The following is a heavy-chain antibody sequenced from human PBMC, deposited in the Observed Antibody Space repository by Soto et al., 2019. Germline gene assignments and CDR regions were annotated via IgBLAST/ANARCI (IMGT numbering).Heavy chain of an antibody. CDR2: INPNSGGT. Sequence: ASVKVSCKASGYTFTGYYMHWVRQAPGQGLEWMGWINPNSGGTNYAQKFQGWVTMTRDTSISTAYMELSRLRSDDTAVYYCAGGRGKRKRLSVADYYYYMDVWGKGTTVTVSS. CDR3: AGGRGKRKRLSVADYYYYMDV. D-gene: IGHD5-12*01. J-gene: IGHJ6*03. CDR1: GYTFTGYY. V-gene: IGHV1-2*04.